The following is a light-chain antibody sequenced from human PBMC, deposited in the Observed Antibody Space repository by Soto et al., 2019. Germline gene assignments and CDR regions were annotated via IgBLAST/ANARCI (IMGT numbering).Light chain of an antibody. CDR1: QSISSY. J-gene: IGKJ1*01. CDR2: ASS. Sequence: DIQMTQSPSSLSASVGDRVTITCRASQSISSYLNWYQQNPGQAPKLLIYASSSLQSGVPSRFSRRRSGTDFTLTISSLQPEDFATYYCQQSYSTPRTFGQGTKVEIK. V-gene: IGKV1-39*01. CDR3: QQSYSTPRT.